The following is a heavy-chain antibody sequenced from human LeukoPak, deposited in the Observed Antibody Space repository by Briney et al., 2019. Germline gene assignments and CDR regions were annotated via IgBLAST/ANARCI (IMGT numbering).Heavy chain of an antibody. D-gene: IGHD6-6*01. V-gene: IGHV4-61*02. CDR3: ATYPYSSSSEEDY. Sequence: PSETLSLTCAVSGGSISSCSYYWSWIRQPAGKGLEWIGRIYTSGSTNYNPSLKSRVTISVDTSKNQFSLKLSSVTAADTAVYYCATYPYSSSSEEDYWGQGTLVTVSS. J-gene: IGHJ4*02. CDR1: GGSISSCSYY. CDR2: IYTSGST.